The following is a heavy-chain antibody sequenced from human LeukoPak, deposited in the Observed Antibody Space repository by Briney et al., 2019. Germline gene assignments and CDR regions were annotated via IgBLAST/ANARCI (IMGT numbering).Heavy chain of an antibody. V-gene: IGHV4-59*01. J-gene: IGHJ4*02. CDR2: IYYSGST. CDR3: ATSGYCSGSSCYLES. CDR1: GGSISSYY. Sequence: SETLSLTCTVSGGSISSYYWSWIRLPPGKGLEWIGYIYYSGSTNYNPSLKSRVTISVDTSKRQFSLKLSSVTAADTAVYYCATSGYCSGSSCYLESWGRGTQVTVSS. D-gene: IGHD2-15*01.